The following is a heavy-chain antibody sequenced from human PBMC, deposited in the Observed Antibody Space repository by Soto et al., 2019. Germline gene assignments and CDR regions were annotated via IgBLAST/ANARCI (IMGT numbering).Heavy chain of an antibody. V-gene: IGHV2-5*01. Sequence: QITLKESGPTLVKSTQTLTLTCTFSGFSLTTNEVVVGWIRQPPGKGLEWLGFIYGNNDERYSPSLKSRLAITKESSNNQVVLTMANMDPADTATYYCAHRPTVTRIDHWGQGLVVSVSS. CDR2: IYGNNDE. CDR3: AHRPTVTRIDH. D-gene: IGHD4-17*01. CDR1: GFSLTTNEVV. J-gene: IGHJ4*02.